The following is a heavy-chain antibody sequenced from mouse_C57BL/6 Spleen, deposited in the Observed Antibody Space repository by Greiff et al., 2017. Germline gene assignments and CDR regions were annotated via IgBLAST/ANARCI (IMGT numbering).Heavy chain of an antibody. J-gene: IGHJ2*01. CDR1: GYTFTEYT. D-gene: IGHD1-1*01. Sequence: QVTLKESGAELVKPGASVKLSCKASGYTFTEYTIHWVKQRPGQGLEWIGWFYPGSGSIKYNEKFKDKATLTADKSSSTAYMELSRLTSEDSAVYFCARHEGFIAAVVAPFDYWGQGTTLTVSS. CDR3: ARHEGFIAAVVAPFDY. V-gene: IGHV1-62-2*01. CDR2: FYPGSGSI.